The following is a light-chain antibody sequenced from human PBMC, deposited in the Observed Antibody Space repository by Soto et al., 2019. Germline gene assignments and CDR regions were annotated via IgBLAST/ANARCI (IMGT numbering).Light chain of an antibody. CDR1: QSVSSNY. V-gene: IGKV3-20*01. CDR2: GAS. J-gene: IGKJ4*01. CDR3: QRYSSSPLT. Sequence: EIVLTQSPGTLSLSPGERATLSCRASQSVSSNYLAWYQHKPGQAPRLLIYGASSRATGIPDRFSGSGSGTDFTLTISRLEPEDFVLYYCQRYSSSPLTFGGGTKVEIK.